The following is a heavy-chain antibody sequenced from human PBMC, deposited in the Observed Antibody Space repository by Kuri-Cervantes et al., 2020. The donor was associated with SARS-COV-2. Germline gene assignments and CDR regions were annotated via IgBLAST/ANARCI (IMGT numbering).Heavy chain of an antibody. Sequence: GESLKISCAASGFTFSYHGMHWVRQAPGKGLVWVSRINPDGSYTNNADSVKGRFTLSRDNAKNMLFLQMNSLRAEDTAVYYCVRDGDHWNFDYWGQGTLVTVSS. V-gene: IGHV3-74*01. CDR2: INPDGSYT. D-gene: IGHD1-1*01. J-gene: IGHJ4*02. CDR1: GFTFSYHG. CDR3: VRDGDHWNFDY.